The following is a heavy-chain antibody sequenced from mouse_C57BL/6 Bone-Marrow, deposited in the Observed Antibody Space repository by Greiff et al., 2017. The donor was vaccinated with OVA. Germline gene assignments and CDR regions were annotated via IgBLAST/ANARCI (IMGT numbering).Heavy chain of an antibody. Sequence: QVHVKQSGAELARPGASVKLSCKASGYTFTSYGISWVKQRTGQGLEWIGEIYPRSGNTYYNEKFKGKATLTADKSSSTAYMELRSLTSEDSAVYFCARNSTSDAMDYWGQGTSVTVSS. V-gene: IGHV1-81*01. CDR1: GYTFTSYG. D-gene: IGHD5-1*01. CDR3: ARNSTSDAMDY. CDR2: IYPRSGNT. J-gene: IGHJ4*01.